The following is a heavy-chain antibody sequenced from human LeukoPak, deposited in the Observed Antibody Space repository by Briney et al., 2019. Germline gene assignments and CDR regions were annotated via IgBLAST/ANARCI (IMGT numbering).Heavy chain of an antibody. CDR1: GGSISSYY. D-gene: IGHD6-6*01. CDR2: IYYSGST. CDR3: ARDLGSIAARRGYYYGMDV. J-gene: IGHJ6*02. Sequence: SETLSLTCTVSGGSISSYYWSWIRQPPGKGLEWIGYIYYSGSTNYNPSLKSRVTISVDTSKNQFSLKLSSVTAADTAVYYCARDLGSIAARRGYYYGMDVWGQGTTVTVSS. V-gene: IGHV4-59*01.